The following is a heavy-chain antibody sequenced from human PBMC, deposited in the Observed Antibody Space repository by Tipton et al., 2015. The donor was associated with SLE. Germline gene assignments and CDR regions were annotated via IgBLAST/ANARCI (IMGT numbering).Heavy chain of an antibody. V-gene: IGHV4-34*01. CDR1: GGSISSYY. CDR2: INHSGST. Sequence: LRLSCTVSGGSISSYYWSWIRQPPGKGLEWIGEINHSGSTNYNPSLKSRLTILVDTSKTQFSLKLSSVTAADTAVYYCARGKGRNWGWGWFDPWGQGILVTVSS. D-gene: IGHD7-27*01. CDR3: ARGKGRNWGWGWFDP. J-gene: IGHJ5*02.